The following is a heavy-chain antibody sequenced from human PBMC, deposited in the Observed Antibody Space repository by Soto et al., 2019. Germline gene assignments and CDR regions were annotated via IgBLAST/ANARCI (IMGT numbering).Heavy chain of an antibody. CDR2: ISSSGST. CDR3: VSSTPAY. J-gene: IGHJ4*02. CDR1: GFTFSSYS. Sequence: TGGSLRLSCAASGFTFSSYSMNWVRQAPGKGLEWVSYISSSGSTYYADSVKGRFTISRDNSKNTLYLQMNSLRAEDTAVYFCVSSTPAYWGQGTLVTVSS. V-gene: IGHV3-48*01.